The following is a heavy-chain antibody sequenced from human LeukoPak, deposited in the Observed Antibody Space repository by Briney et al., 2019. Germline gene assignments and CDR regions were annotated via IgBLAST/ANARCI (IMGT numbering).Heavy chain of an antibody. J-gene: IGHJ5*02. CDR3: ARARALLEYAFDP. CDR2: IRYDGSNK. V-gene: IGHV3-30*02. Sequence: PGGSLRLSCAASGFTFSSYAMHWVRQAPGKGLEWVAFIRYDGSNKYYADSVKGRFTISRDNSKNTLYLQMNSLRAEDTAVYYCARARALLEYAFDPWGQGTLVTVSS. D-gene: IGHD3-3*01. CDR1: GFTFSSYA.